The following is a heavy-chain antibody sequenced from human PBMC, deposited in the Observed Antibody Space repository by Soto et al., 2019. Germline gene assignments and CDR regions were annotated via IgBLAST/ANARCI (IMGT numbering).Heavy chain of an antibody. CDR3: ARESHDILTGPPWVWYFDL. V-gene: IGHV4-34*01. D-gene: IGHD3-9*01. Sequence: QVQLQQWGAGPLRPLETLSLTCGVSGGSFSGYYWAWIRQSPGKGLEWIGEINDRGSINYNPSLKSRFSISVDTSKNHYSLNLMSVTAADTAVYYCARESHDILTGPPWVWYFDLWGRGNLVTVSS. J-gene: IGHJ2*01. CDR1: GGSFSGYY. CDR2: INDRGSI.